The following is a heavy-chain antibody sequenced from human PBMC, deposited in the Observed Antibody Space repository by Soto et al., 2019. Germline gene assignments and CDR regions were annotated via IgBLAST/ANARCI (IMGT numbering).Heavy chain of an antibody. CDR2: IFPSDSDT. D-gene: IGHD3-22*01. CDR3: ARRDKSGYFNWFDP. CDR1: GYRFTSYW. V-gene: IGHV5-51*01. Sequence: GPPLKISCRTSGYRFTSYWIAWVRQMPSKGLEWMGIIFPSDSDTRYSPSFQGQVTIPADRSTSTVFLQWASLKASDTAVYFCARRDKSGYFNWFDPWGQGTLVTVSS. J-gene: IGHJ5*02.